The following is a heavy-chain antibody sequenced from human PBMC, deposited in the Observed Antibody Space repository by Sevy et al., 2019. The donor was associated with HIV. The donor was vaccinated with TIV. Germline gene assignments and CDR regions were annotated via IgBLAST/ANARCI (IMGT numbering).Heavy chain of an antibody. D-gene: IGHD3-10*01. J-gene: IGHJ4*02. CDR1: GYTFTGYY. CDR3: ARLHYGSGRPFDY. V-gene: IGHV1-2*02. Sequence: ASVKVSCKASGYTFTGYYMHWVRQAPGQGLEWMGWINPNSGGTNYAQKFRGRVTMTRDTSISTAYMELSRLRSDDTAVYYCARLHYGSGRPFDYWGQGTLVTVSS. CDR2: INPNSGGT.